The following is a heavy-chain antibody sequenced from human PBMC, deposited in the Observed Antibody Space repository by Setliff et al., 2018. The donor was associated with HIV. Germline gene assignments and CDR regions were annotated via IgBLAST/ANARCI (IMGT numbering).Heavy chain of an antibody. Sequence: SVKVSCKTSGGTSSSYAISWVRQAPGQGLEWMGGIIPIFGTPNYAQKFQGRVTITADESTSTAYIELSSLRSEDTAVYYCARDSVSGYYYADYWGQGTQVTVSS. CDR2: IIPIFGTP. D-gene: IGHD3-22*01. CDR1: GGTSSSYA. CDR3: ARDSVSGYYYADY. V-gene: IGHV1-69*13. J-gene: IGHJ4*02.